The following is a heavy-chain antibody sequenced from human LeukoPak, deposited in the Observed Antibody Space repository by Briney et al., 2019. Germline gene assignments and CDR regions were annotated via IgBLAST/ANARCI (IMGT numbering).Heavy chain of an antibody. CDR3: ARRAPYSYEWSTLDY. Sequence: KPSETLSLTCTVSGGSISSYYWSWIRQPPGKGLEWIGYIYYSGSTNYNPSLKSRVTISVDTSKNQFSLKLSSVTAADTAVYYCARRAPYSYEWSTLDYWGQGTLVTVSS. J-gene: IGHJ4*02. V-gene: IGHV4-59*08. CDR1: GGSISSYY. D-gene: IGHD5-18*01. CDR2: IYYSGST.